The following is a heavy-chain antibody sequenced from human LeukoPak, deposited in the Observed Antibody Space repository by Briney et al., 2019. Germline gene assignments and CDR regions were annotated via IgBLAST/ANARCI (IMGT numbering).Heavy chain of an antibody. CDR2: ISGSGAGT. Sequence: GGSLRLSCAASGFSFSNYAMSWVRQAPGKGLEWVSAISGSGAGTYYADSVKGRFTISRDNSKNTLCLQMNSLRAEDTAIYYCAKYQRELDYWGQGTLVTVSS. CDR1: GFSFSNYA. V-gene: IGHV3-23*01. CDR3: AKYQRELDY. J-gene: IGHJ4*02. D-gene: IGHD1-1*01.